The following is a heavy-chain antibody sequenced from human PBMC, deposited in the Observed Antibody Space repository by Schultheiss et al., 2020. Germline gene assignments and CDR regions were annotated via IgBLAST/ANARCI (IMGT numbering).Heavy chain of an antibody. D-gene: IGHD6-13*01. J-gene: IGHJ4*02. Sequence: SETLSLTCTVSGGSISSSSYYWGWIRQPPGKGLEWIGSIYYTGSTYYNPSLKSRVTISVDTSKNQFSLKLSSVTAADTAVYYCASKGSSSWDNLEYWGQGALVTVSS. CDR1: GGSISSSSYY. CDR2: IYYTGST. V-gene: IGHV4-39*01. CDR3: ASKGSSSWDNLEY.